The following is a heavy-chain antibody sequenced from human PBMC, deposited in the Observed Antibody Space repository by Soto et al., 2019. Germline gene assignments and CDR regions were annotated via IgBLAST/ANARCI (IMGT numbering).Heavy chain of an antibody. Sequence: QVQLQESGPGLVKPSQTLSLTCTVSGGSITSRGYYWSWIRQHPGKGLEWIGYIYYSGSTSYNPSLTSRVTISVDTSQNQFSLNLXSXXXXDTXXYYXXXXXXXXXXXXXFDXWGQGTLVTVSS. CDR1: GGSITSRGYY. V-gene: IGHV4-31*03. CDR3: XXXXXXXXXXXXXFDX. J-gene: IGHJ5*02. CDR2: IYYSGST.